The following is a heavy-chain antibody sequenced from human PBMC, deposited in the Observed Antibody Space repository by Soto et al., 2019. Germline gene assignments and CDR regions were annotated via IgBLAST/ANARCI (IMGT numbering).Heavy chain of an antibody. CDR3: AKGDCSGGSCYFSAFDV. V-gene: IGHV3-30*18. CDR2: ISYDGTNN. Sequence: QVQLVESGGGVVQPGRSLRLSCAASGFTFSSYGMHWVRQAPGKGLEWVAVISYDGTNNYYTESVKGRFNISRDNSKNTLFLQMDSLRAEDTAVYFCAKGDCSGGSCYFSAFDVWGQGTMVTVSS. J-gene: IGHJ3*01. D-gene: IGHD2-15*01. CDR1: GFTFSSYG.